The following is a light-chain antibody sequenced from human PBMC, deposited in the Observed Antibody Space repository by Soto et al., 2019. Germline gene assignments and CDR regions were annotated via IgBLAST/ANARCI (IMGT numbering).Light chain of an antibody. Sequence: DIQITQSPSTLSASVGDRVTITCRASQNINNWLAWFQQKPGEAPKLLIYDASTLESGVPSRFSGSGSGTEFTLTISSLQPDDFATYYCQHYNSYSEAFGQGTKVDIK. CDR1: QNINNW. CDR2: DAS. V-gene: IGKV1-5*01. J-gene: IGKJ1*01. CDR3: QHYNSYSEA.